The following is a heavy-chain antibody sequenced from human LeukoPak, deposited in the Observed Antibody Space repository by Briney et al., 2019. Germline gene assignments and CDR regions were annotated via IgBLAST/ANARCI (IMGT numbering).Heavy chain of an antibody. CDR1: GFTFSKYA. V-gene: IGHV3-23*01. D-gene: IGHD5-18*01. J-gene: IGHJ6*03. Sequence: GGSLRLSCAASGFTFSKYAMSWVRQAPGRGLEWVSTVNDRGTGTYYADSVKGRLTISRDNSKNTLSLQMISLRAEDTALYYCAKGLKTAVGPYMGYHYYMDVWGKGTTVTVSS. CDR3: AKGLKTAVGPYMGYHYYMDV. CDR2: VNDRGTGT.